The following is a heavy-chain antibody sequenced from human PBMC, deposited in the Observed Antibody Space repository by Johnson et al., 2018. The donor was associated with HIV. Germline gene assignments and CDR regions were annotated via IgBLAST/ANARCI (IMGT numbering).Heavy chain of an antibody. CDR1: GFTFDDYA. Sequence: VQLVESGGGLVQPGRSLRLSCAASGFTFDDYAMHWVRQAPGKGLEWVSGISWNSGSIGYADSVKGRFTISRDNAKNALYLQMNSLRAEDTGVYYCARGGGYSIAAPSDAVDIWGQGTMVTVSS. D-gene: IGHD6-6*01. V-gene: IGHV3-9*01. CDR2: ISWNSGSI. J-gene: IGHJ3*02. CDR3: ARGGGYSIAAPSDAVDI.